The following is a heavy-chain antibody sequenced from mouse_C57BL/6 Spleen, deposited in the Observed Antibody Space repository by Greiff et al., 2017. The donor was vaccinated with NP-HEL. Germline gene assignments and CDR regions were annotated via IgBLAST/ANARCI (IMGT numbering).Heavy chain of an antibody. CDR1: GFNIKNTY. CDR3: ARIPFYEYDHRSYYSDS. V-gene: IGHV14-3*01. J-gene: IGHJ2*01. Sequence: VQLQQSVAELVRPGASVKLSCTASGFNIKNTYMHWVKQRPEQGLEWIGRIDPANGNTKYAPKFQGKATITADTSSNTAYLQLSSLTSEDTASYYCARIPFYEYDHRSYYSDSWGQGTTLTVSS. CDR2: IDPANGNT. D-gene: IGHD2-4*01.